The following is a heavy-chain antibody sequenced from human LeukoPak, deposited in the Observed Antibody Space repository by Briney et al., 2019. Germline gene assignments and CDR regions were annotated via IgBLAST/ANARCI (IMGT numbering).Heavy chain of an antibody. J-gene: IGHJ4*02. V-gene: IGHV3-23*01. CDR3: VSGDTGSGYYY. D-gene: IGHD3-22*01. CDR1: GFTFSSHA. CDR2: ITGGGDSA. Sequence: GGSLRLSCGASGFTFSSHAMSWVRQTPARGLGSVSAITGGGDSASYPDTVQGRFTISRDNAKNTLYLQMNNLGAEDTALYYCVSGDTGSGYYYWGRGTLVTVSS.